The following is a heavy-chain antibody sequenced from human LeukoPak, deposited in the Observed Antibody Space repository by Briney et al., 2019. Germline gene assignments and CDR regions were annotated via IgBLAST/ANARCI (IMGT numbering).Heavy chain of an antibody. CDR2: LDSSGST. CDR3: TRGTSCGSKCFFDY. J-gene: IGHJ4*02. CDR1: GGSISGYY. D-gene: IGHD2-21*01. Sequence: SETLSLTCKVSGGSISGYYWSWIRQPAGKGLEWIGRLDSSGSTNYNSSLKSRVTMSIDRSQFSLRLTSVTAADTAIYYCTRGTSCGSKCFFDYWGQGILVTVSS. V-gene: IGHV4-4*07.